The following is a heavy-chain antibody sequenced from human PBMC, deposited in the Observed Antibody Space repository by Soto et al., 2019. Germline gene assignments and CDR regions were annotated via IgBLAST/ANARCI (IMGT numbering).Heavy chain of an antibody. Sequence: KVSCKASGGPFSSYAISWVRQAPGQGLEWMGGIIPIFGTANYAQKFQGRVTITADESTSTAYMELSSLRSEDTAVYYCASTTGYSSGWYRDKSAEYFQHWGQGTLVTVSS. J-gene: IGHJ1*01. D-gene: IGHD6-19*01. V-gene: IGHV1-69*01. CDR2: IIPIFGTA. CDR1: GGPFSSYA. CDR3: ASTTGYSSGWYRDKSAEYFQH.